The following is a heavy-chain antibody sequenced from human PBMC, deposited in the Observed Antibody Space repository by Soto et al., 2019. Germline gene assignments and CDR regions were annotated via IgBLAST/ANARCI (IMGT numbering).Heavy chain of an antibody. V-gene: IGHV1-2*02. CDR2: INPDSGGT. CDR1: GYMFTGYY. J-gene: IGHJ4*02. D-gene: IGHD2-15*01. Sequence: ASVKVSCKASGYMFTGYYMHWVRQAPGQGLEWMGWINPDSGGTNYQQKFQGRVTMTRDTSISTAYLELSSLRSDDTAVYYCTRKVVLFNFGYWGQGPLVTVPS. CDR3: TRKVVLFNFGY.